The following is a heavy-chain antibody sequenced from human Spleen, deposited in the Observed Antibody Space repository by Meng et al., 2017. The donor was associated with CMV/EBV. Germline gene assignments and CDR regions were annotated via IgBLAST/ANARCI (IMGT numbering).Heavy chain of an antibody. CDR3: ARIYYYDGSGYYPFDY. Sequence: ASVKVSCKASGYTFTGQYMHWVRQAPGQGLEWMGWINPNSGDTNYAQTFQGRVTMTRDTSISTAYMELSRLKSDDTAVYYCARIYYYDGSGYYPFDYWGQGTLVTVSS. CDR2: INPNSGDT. V-gene: IGHV1-2*02. D-gene: IGHD3-22*01. CDR1: GYTFTGQY. J-gene: IGHJ4*02.